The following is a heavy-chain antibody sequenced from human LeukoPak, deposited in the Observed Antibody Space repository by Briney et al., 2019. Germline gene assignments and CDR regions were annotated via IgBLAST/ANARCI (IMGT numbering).Heavy chain of an antibody. V-gene: IGHV3-23*01. D-gene: IGHD3-9*01. J-gene: IGHJ4*02. Sequence: GGSLRLSCAASGFTFSDYAMTWVRQAPGKGLEWVSTISVSGGNTYYADSVRGRLTISRDNSKNTLYLQMNSLRDEDTAVYYCANILRYFDWPPNDYWGQGTLVTVSS. CDR3: ANILRYFDWPPNDY. CDR2: ISVSGGNT. CDR1: GFTFSDYA.